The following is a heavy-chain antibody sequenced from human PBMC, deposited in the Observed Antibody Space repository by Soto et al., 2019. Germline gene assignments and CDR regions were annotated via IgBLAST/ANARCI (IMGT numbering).Heavy chain of an antibody. D-gene: IGHD3-3*01. CDR2: IIPIFSTA. CDR1: GGTFSSYA. J-gene: IGHJ4*02. Sequence: QVQLVQSGAEVKKPGSSVEVSCKASGGTFSSYAISWVRQAPGQGLEWMGGIIPIFSTANYAQNFQGRSTITADESTRTAYMELSSLRSGDTAVYYCAKIFGPPPYWGQGTLVTVSS. CDR3: AKIFGPPPY. V-gene: IGHV1-69*01.